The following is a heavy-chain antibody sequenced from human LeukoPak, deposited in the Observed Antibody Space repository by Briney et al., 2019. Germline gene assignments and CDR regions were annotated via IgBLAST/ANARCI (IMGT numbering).Heavy chain of an antibody. V-gene: IGHV1-2*02. CDR3: ALWAIEPLDY. Sequence: ASVKVSCKASGYTFTNYYMHWVRQAPGQGLEWMGWINPNSGDTNYAQKFQGRVTMTRDTSISTGYMELSRLRSDDTALNYCALWAIEPLDYWGQGTLVTVSS. CDR2: INPNSGDT. D-gene: IGHD1-14*01. J-gene: IGHJ4*02. CDR1: GYTFTNYY.